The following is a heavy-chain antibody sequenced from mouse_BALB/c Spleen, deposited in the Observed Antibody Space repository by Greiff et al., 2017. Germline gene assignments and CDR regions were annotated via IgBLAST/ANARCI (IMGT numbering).Heavy chain of an antibody. J-gene: IGHJ4*01. V-gene: IGHV14-3*02. CDR1: GFNIKDTY. Sequence: VQLKESGAELVKPGASVKLSCTASGFNIKDTYMHWVKQRPEQGLEWIGRIDPANGNTKYDPKFQGKATITADTSSNTAYLQLSSLTSEDTAVYYCARRYRYDDAMDYWGQGTSVTVSS. CDR2: IDPANGNT. D-gene: IGHD2-14*01. CDR3: ARRYRYDDAMDY.